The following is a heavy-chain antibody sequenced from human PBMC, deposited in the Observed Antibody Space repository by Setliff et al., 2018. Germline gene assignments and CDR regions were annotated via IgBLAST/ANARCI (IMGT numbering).Heavy chain of an antibody. J-gene: IGHJ4*02. CDR1: GYPFTSYG. Sequence: KVSCKASGYPFTSYGISWVRQAPGQGLEWMGWISAYNGNTNYAQKLQGRVTMTTDTSTSTAYMELRSLRPDDTAVYYCARTYCGGDCYPSPFDYWGQGTLVTVSS. V-gene: IGHV1-18*01. CDR2: ISAYNGNT. CDR3: ARTYCGGDCYPSPFDY. D-gene: IGHD2-21*02.